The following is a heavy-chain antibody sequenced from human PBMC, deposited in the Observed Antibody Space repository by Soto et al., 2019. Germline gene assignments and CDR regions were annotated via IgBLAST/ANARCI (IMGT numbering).Heavy chain of an antibody. CDR3: ARQIYDSDTGPNFQYYFDS. J-gene: IGHJ4*02. Sequence: PGESLRISGKGAGYSFAGHCISWVRKKPGKGLEWMGRIDPSDSQTYYSPSFRGHVTISVTKSITTVFLQWSSLRASDTAMYYCARQIYDSDTGPNFQYYFDSWGQGTPVTFSS. V-gene: IGHV5-10-1*01. CDR1: GYSFAGHC. D-gene: IGHD3-22*01. CDR2: IDPSDSQT.